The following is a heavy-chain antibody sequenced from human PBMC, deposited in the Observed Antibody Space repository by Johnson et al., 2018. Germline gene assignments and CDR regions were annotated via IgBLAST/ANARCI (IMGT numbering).Heavy chain of an antibody. CDR3: ARDSNWNDLIYYYYYMDV. J-gene: IGHJ6*03. CDR2: INSDGSST. D-gene: IGHD1-1*01. Sequence: VQLQESGGGLVQPGGSLRLSCAASGFTFSSYWMHWVRQAPGKGLVWVSRINSDGSSTSYADSVKGRFTISRDNAKNTLYLQMNSLRAEDTAVYYCARDSNWNDLIYYYYYMDVWGKGTTVTVSS. V-gene: IGHV3-74*01. CDR1: GFTFSSYW.